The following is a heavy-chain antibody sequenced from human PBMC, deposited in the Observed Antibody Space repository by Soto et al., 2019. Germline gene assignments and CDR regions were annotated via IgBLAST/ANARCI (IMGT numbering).Heavy chain of an antibody. CDR2: ISSSSSYI. Sequence: GGSLRLSCAASGFTFSSYSMNWVRQAPGKGLEWVSSISSSSSYIYYADSVKGRFTISRDNAKNSLYLQMNSLRAEDTAVYYCARSGSYSSSWYYLGWFDPWGQGTLVTVSS. D-gene: IGHD6-13*01. CDR1: GFTFSSYS. CDR3: ARSGSYSSSWYYLGWFDP. J-gene: IGHJ5*02. V-gene: IGHV3-21*01.